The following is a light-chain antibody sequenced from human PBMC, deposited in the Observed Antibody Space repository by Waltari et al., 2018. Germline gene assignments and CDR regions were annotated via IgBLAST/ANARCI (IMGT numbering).Light chain of an antibody. CDR1: QTISTF. CDR3: QQRTSWPPT. CDR2: DAS. V-gene: IGKV3-11*01. Sequence: DIVLTQSPATLSLSPGERATLSCRASQTISTFSAWYQQKPGQSPRLLIYDASTRVTGIPARFSGSGSGTDFTLTISSLEPEDFAVYYCQQRTSWPPTFGGGTKVEIK. J-gene: IGKJ4*01.